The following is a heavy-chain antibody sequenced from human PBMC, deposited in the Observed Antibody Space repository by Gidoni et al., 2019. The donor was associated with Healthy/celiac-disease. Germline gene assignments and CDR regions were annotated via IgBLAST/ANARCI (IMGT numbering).Heavy chain of an antibody. CDR1: GGSISSSSYY. CDR2: IYYSGST. J-gene: IGHJ5*02. CDR3: ARHVRGGLIVVVTAAWFDP. Sequence: QLQLQESGPGLVKPSETLSLTCTVSGGSISSSSYYWGWIRQPPGKGLEWIGSIYYSGSTYYNPSLKSRVTISVDTSKNQFSLKLSSVTAADTAVYYCARHVRGGLIVVVTAAWFDPWGQGTLVTVSS. V-gene: IGHV4-39*01. D-gene: IGHD2-21*02.